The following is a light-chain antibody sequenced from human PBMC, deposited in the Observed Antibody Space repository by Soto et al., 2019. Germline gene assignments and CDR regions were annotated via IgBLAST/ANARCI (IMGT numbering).Light chain of an antibody. J-gene: IGKJ3*01. Sequence: DIQMTQSPSSLSASVGDRVTITCRASQSISSYLNWYQQKPGKAPKLMIYSASSLQSGVPSRFSGSGSGTEFTLTISSLQTEDFAIYYCQQSYSTPFTFGPGTKVDIK. CDR3: QQSYSTPFT. CDR1: QSISSY. CDR2: SAS. V-gene: IGKV1-39*01.